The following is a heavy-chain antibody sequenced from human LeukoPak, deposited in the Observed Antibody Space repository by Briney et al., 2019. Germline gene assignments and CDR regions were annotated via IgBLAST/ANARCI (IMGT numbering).Heavy chain of an antibody. CDR1: GFTFSDYY. J-gene: IGHJ4*02. CDR2: ISSSGSTI. CDR3: AKKALWFGVFFDY. V-gene: IGHV3-11*01. Sequence: GGSLRLSCAASGFTFSDYYMSWIRQAPGKGLEWVSYISSSGSTIYYADSVKGRFTISRDNSKNTLYLQMNSLRAEDTAVYYCAKKALWFGVFFDYWGQGTLVTVSS. D-gene: IGHD3-10*01.